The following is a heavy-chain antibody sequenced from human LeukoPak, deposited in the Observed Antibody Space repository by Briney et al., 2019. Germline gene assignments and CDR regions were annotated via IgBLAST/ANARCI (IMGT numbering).Heavy chain of an antibody. J-gene: IGHJ4*02. CDR3: AKDSSYEGWSFFDY. CDR1: GGSISSGSYY. V-gene: IGHV4-61*02. D-gene: IGHD5-12*01. Sequence: SETLSLTCTVSGGSISSGSYYWSWIRQPAGKGLEWIGRIYTSGSTNYNPSLKSRVTISVDTSKNQFSLKLSSVTAADTAVYYCAKDSSYEGWSFFDYWGQGTLVTVSS. CDR2: IYTSGST.